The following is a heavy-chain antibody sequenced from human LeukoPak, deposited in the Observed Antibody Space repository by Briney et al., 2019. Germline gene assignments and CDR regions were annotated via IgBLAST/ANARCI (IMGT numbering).Heavy chain of an antibody. Sequence: GASVKVSCKASGYTFTSYDINWVRQATGQGLEWMGWMNPNSGNTGYAQKFQGRVTITRNTSISTAYMELSSLRSEDTAVYYCARGLAGQLVDYYYYMDVWGKGTTVTVSS. V-gene: IGHV1-8*03. CDR3: ARGLAGQLVDYYYYMDV. J-gene: IGHJ6*03. CDR1: GYTFTSYD. CDR2: MNPNSGNT. D-gene: IGHD6-6*01.